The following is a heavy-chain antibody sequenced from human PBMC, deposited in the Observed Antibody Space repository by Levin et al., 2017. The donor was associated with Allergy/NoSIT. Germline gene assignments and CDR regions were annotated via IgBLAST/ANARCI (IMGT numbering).Heavy chain of an antibody. CDR1: GASISDYS. Sequence: PSETLSLTCTVSGASISDYSWSWIRQSPGKGLEWIGEIYYTGRTNYNPSLKSRVTISIDTSKTQFSLRLRSVTAADTALYYCAREPTGWFDPWGQGTLVTVPS. CDR2: IYYTGRT. V-gene: IGHV4-59*01. CDR3: AREPTGWFDP. J-gene: IGHJ5*02.